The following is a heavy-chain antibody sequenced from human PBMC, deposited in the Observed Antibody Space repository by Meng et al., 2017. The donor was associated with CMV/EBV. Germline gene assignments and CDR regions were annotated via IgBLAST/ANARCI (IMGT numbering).Heavy chain of an antibody. V-gene: IGHV3-66*02. Sequence: GESLKISCAASGFTVSSNYMSWVRQAPGKGLEWVSVIYSGGSTYYADSVKGRFTIPRDNSKNTLYLQMNSLRPEDTAVYYCASTARNYYYYGMDVWGQGTTVTVSS. CDR1: GFTVSSNY. D-gene: IGHD2-21*02. CDR3: ASTARNYYYYGMDV. J-gene: IGHJ6*02. CDR2: IYSGGST.